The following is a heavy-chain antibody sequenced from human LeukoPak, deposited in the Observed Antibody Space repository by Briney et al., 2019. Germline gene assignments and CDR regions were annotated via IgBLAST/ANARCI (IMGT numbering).Heavy chain of an antibody. CDR2: IYYSGST. CDR3: ANPSNYYGSATDAFDF. J-gene: IGHJ3*01. CDR1: GGSISSSYSY. Sequence: PSETLSLTCTVSGGSISSSYSYWGWIRQPPGKGLEWIGNIYYSGSTYYNPSLKSRVTISVDTSKNHFSLKLNSVTAADTAVYYCANPSNYYGSATDAFDFWGQGTMVTVSS. D-gene: IGHD3-10*01. V-gene: IGHV4-39*07.